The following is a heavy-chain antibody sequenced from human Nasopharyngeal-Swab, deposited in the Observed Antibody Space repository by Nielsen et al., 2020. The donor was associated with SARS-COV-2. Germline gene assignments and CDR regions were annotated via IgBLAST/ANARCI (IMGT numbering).Heavy chain of an antibody. J-gene: IGHJ4*02. CDR1: GGSISSYY. CDR2: IHYSGST. D-gene: IGHD6-6*01. V-gene: IGHV4-59*08. Sequence: SETLSLTCTVSGGSISSYYWSWIRQPPGKGLEWIGYIHYSGSTNYNPSLKSRVTISVDTSKSQFSLRLNSVTAADTAVYYCARGPYSRSSLWVHWGQGTLVTVSS. CDR3: ARGPYSRSSLWVH.